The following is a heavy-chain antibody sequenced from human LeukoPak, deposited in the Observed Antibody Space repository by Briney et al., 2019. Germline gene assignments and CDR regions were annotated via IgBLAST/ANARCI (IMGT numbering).Heavy chain of an antibody. CDR3: AREYSSGYFNDY. Sequence: SETLSLTCTVSGGSISSYYWSWIRQPAGKGLEWIGRIYTSGSTNYNPSLKSRVTISIDKSKNEFSLRLTSVTAADTAVYYCAREYSSGYFNDYWGQGTPVTVSS. V-gene: IGHV4-4*07. CDR2: IYTSGST. D-gene: IGHD6-19*01. J-gene: IGHJ4*02. CDR1: GGSISSYY.